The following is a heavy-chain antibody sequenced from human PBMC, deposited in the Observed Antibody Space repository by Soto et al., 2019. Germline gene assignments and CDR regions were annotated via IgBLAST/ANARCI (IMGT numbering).Heavy chain of an antibody. CDR3: ARGQRFSDWFDP. Sequence: PSETLSLTCTVSGGAINNYYWTWIRQPAGKGLEWIGRIYSSGSTKYNPSLQSRVTMSLDTSKNQFSLRLTSVTAADTAVYYCARGQRFSDWFDPWGQGTLVTVSS. D-gene: IGHD3-3*01. J-gene: IGHJ5*02. V-gene: IGHV4-4*07. CDR1: GGAINNYY. CDR2: IYSSGST.